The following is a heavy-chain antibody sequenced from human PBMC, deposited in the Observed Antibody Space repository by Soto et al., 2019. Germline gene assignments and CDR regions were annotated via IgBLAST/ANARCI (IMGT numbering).Heavy chain of an antibody. V-gene: IGHV1-2*02. CDR2: INTETGGT. CDR1: GYTFTAYY. D-gene: IGHD6-13*01. J-gene: IGHJ4*02. CDR3: GRARQQLARGTDY. Sequence: ASVKVSCKTSGYTFTAYYMHWVRQAPGQGLEWMGWINTETGGTNYARKFQGRVTMTRDTSISTIYMELSNLKSDDTAVYYCGRARQQLARGTDYWGQGTLVTVSS.